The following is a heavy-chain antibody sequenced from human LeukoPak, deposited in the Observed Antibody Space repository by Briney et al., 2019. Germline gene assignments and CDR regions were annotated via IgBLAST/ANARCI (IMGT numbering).Heavy chain of an antibody. V-gene: IGHV3-23*01. CDR2: ISGSGGST. Sequence: PGGSLRLSCVVSGFTFSSYSINWVRQAPGKGLEWVSAISGSGGSTYYADSVKGRFTISRDNSKNTLYLQMNSLRAEDTAVYYCAVHYYDFWSGYYTPDYYYYYGMDVWGQGTTVTVSS. J-gene: IGHJ6*02. D-gene: IGHD3-3*01. CDR1: GFTFSSYS. CDR3: AVHYYDFWSGYYTPDYYYYYGMDV.